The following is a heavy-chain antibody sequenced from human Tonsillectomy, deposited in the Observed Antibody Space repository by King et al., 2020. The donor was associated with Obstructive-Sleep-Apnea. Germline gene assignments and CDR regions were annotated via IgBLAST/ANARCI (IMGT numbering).Heavy chain of an antibody. J-gene: IGHJ4*02. Sequence: QLVQSGAEVKKPGASVKVSCKASGYTFASYGISWVRQAPGQGLEWMGWISAYIANTNYAQKLQGRVTMTTETSTSTAYMELRGLRSDDTAVYYCARLGGGDYEDLDYWGQGTLVTVSS. CDR2: ISAYIANT. D-gene: IGHD4-17*01. CDR1: GYTFASYG. V-gene: IGHV1-18*01. CDR3: ARLGGGDYEDLDY.